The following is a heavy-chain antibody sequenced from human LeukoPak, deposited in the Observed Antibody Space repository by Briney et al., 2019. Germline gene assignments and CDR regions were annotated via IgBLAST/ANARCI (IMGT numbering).Heavy chain of an antibody. CDR2: INPNSGST. D-gene: IGHD3-10*01. V-gene: IGHV1-46*01. J-gene: IGHJ4*02. Sequence: ASVKVSCKASGYTFASYYMHWVRQAPGQGLEWMGIINPNSGSTTYAQKFQGRVTMTRDTFTTTVNMELSSLRSEDTAVYYCARGLSFGNFDYWGQGTLVTVSS. CDR3: ARGLSFGNFDY. CDR1: GYTFASYY.